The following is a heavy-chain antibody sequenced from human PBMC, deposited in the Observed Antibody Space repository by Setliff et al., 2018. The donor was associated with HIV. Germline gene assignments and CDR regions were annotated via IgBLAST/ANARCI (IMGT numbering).Heavy chain of an antibody. Sequence: GGSLRLSCAASGFTFSSYWMHWVRQAPGKGLVWVSRINSDGSSTSYADSVKGRFTISRDNSKNTLYMQMNSLRAEDTAVYYCAKRVATIRHSSYYFDYWGQGALVTVS. V-gene: IGHV3-74*01. CDR2: INSDGSST. J-gene: IGHJ4*02. CDR1: GFTFSSYW. CDR3: AKRVATIRHSSYYFDY. D-gene: IGHD5-12*01.